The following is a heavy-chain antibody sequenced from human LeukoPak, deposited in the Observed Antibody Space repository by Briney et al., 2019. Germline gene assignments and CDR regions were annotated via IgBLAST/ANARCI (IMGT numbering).Heavy chain of an antibody. CDR2: ISAYNGNT. J-gene: IGHJ6*02. CDR3: ARARIAAAGTAGYYYGMDV. D-gene: IGHD6-13*01. CDR1: GYTFTSYG. Sequence: ASVKVSCKASGYTFTSYGISWVRQAPGQGLEWMGWISAYNGNTNYAQKLQGRVTMTTDTSTSTAYMELRSLRSDDTAVYYCARARIAAAGTAGYYYGMDVWGQGTTVTVSS. V-gene: IGHV1-18*01.